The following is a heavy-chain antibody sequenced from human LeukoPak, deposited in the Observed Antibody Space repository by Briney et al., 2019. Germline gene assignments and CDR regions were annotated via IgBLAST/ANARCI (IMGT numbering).Heavy chain of an antibody. D-gene: IGHD1-26*01. J-gene: IGHJ4*02. Sequence: PGGTLRLSCAASGFTFSSYGMSWVRQAPGKGLEWVSAISGSGGSTYYADSVRGRFTISRDNSKNTLYLQMNSLRAEDTAVYYCAKALGSGSYYYFDYWGQGTLVTVSS. CDR3: AKALGSGSYYYFDY. V-gene: IGHV3-23*01. CDR1: GFTFSSYG. CDR2: ISGSGGST.